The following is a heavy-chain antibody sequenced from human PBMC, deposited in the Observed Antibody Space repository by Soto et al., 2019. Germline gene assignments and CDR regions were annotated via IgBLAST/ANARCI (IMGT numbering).Heavy chain of an antibody. V-gene: IGHV1-2*04. CDR1: GYTFTGYY. CDR2: INPNSGGT. D-gene: IGHD3-16*01. Sequence: QVQLVQSGAEVKKPGASVKVSCKASGYTFTGYYMHWVRQAPGQGLEWMGWINPNSGGTNYAQKFQGWVTMTRDTSISTAYMELSRLRSDDTAVYYCARDGPGGGPTQYYGMDVWGKGTTVTVSS. J-gene: IGHJ6*04. CDR3: ARDGPGGGPTQYYGMDV.